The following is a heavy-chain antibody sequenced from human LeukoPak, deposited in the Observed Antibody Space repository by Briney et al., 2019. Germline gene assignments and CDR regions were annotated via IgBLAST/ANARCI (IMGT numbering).Heavy chain of an antibody. CDR1: GFTVNYNY. CDR2: IYSGGSGGST. V-gene: IGHV3-53*01. D-gene: IGHD3-16*01. Sequence: PGGSLRLSCAASGFTVNYNYMSWVRRAPGKGLQWVPVIYSGGSGGSTYYADSVKGRFTISRDNSKNTLYLQMNSLRAEDSAVYYCARSPPRYDARFFDYWGQGTLVTVSS. CDR3: ARSPPRYDARFFDY. J-gene: IGHJ4*02.